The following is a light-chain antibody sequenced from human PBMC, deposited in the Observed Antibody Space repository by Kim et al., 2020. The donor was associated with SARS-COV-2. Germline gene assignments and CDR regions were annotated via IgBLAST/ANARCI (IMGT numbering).Light chain of an antibody. V-gene: IGKV3-20*01. CDR3: QQYGSPIT. CDR2: GSS. CDR1: QSVSSSY. J-gene: IGKJ5*01. Sequence: FSPGERATLSCRDSQSVSSSYLAWYQQKRGQAPRLLIYGSSTRASGIPDRFSGSGSGTDFTLTISRLEPEDFAVYYCQQYGSPITFGQGTRLEIK.